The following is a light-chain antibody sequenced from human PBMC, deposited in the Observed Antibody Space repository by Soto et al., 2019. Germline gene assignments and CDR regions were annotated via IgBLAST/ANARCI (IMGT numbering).Light chain of an antibody. V-gene: IGLV2-14*03. CDR1: SSDIGAYNY. J-gene: IGLJ1*01. Sequence: QSVLTQPDSVSVSPGQSITISCIGTSSDIGAYNYASWYQQHPGKAPKLIIYDVSNRPSGVSNRFSGSKSGYTASLTISGLQAEDEADYYCSSYSSTITRVFGTGTQLTVL. CDR2: DVS. CDR3: SSYSSTITRV.